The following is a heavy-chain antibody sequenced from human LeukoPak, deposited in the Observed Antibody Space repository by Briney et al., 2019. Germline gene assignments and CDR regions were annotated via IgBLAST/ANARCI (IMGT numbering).Heavy chain of an antibody. CDR3: ARGYCSGTTCLYSSGWYFGY. J-gene: IGHJ4*02. V-gene: IGHV4-39*01. CDR1: GGSIRSSSYY. D-gene: IGHD2-2*01. CDR2: IYYSGTT. Sequence: SETLSLTCTVSGGSIRSSSYYWAWIRQPPGKGLEWIGTIYYSGTTNYNPSLKSRVTIPVDTSNNQFSLKLRSVTAADTSVYYCARGYCSGTTCLYSSGWYFGYWGQGTLVTVSS.